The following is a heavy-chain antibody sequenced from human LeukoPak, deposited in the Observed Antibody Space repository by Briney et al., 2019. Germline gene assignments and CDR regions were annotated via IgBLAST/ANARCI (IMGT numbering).Heavy chain of an antibody. Sequence: SETLSLTCTVSGGSISSSSYYWGWIRQPPGKGLEWIGSIYYSGSTYYNPSLKSRVTISVDTSKNQFSLKLSSVTAADTAVYYCARSPRKYCSSTSCKAPFDYWGQGTLVTVSS. V-gene: IGHV4-39*01. CDR3: ARSPRKYCSSTSCKAPFDY. J-gene: IGHJ4*02. CDR1: GGSISSSSYY. CDR2: IYYSGST. D-gene: IGHD2-2*01.